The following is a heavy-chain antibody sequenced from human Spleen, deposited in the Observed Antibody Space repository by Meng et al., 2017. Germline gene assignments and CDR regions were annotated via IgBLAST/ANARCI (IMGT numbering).Heavy chain of an antibody. CDR1: GFTFSSYS. D-gene: IGHD2-15*01. J-gene: IGHJ4*02. V-gene: IGHV3-21*04. CDR3: AKDFQAAPVYFDY. Sequence: EVQLVESGGGLVKPGGSLRVSCAASGFTFSSYSMNWVRQAPGKGLEWVSSISSSSSYIYYADSVKGRFTISRDNAKNTLSLQVNSLRAGDTAVYYCAKDFQAAPVYFDYWGQGTLVTVSS. CDR2: ISSSSSYI.